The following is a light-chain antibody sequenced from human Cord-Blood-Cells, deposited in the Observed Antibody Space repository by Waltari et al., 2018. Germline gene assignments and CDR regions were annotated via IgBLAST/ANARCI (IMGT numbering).Light chain of an antibody. V-gene: IGKV3-11*01. CDR2: DAS. CDR1: QSVSSY. CDR3: QQRSNWPLT. J-gene: IGKJ4*01. Sequence: EIVLTQSPATLSLSPGERATLSCRASQSVSSYLAWYQQKPGQAPRLLSSDASNRATGIPARFSGSGSGTDFTLTISSLEPEDFAVYYCQQRSNWPLTFGGGTKVEIK.